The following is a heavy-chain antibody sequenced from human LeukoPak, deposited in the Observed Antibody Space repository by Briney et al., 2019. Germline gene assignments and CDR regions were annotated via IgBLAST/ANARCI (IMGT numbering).Heavy chain of an antibody. Sequence: ASVKVSCKASGFTFTNHALQWVRQAPGQRLEWMGWINAGNGNTKYSQQFQGRVTITRDTSATTTYIELSSLRSEDTAVYYCARASDWFDPWGQGTLVTVSS. CDR3: ARASDWFDP. J-gene: IGHJ5*02. V-gene: IGHV1-3*01. CDR1: GFTFTNHA. CDR2: INAGNGNT.